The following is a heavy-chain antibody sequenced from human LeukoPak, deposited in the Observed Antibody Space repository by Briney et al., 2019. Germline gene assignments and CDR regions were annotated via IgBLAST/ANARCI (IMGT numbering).Heavy chain of an antibody. J-gene: IGHJ4*02. CDR2: ISGSGAGS. D-gene: IGHD2-2*01. Sequence: GGSLRLSCAASGVTFSNYAMSWVRQAPGKGLEWVSSISGSGAGSYYADSVKGRFTISRDNSKNTLYLQMNSLRDDDTAVYYCTSLSSGGGYAGGTDYWGQGTLVTVSS. CDR1: GVTFSNYA. V-gene: IGHV3-23*01. CDR3: TSLSSGGGYAGGTDY.